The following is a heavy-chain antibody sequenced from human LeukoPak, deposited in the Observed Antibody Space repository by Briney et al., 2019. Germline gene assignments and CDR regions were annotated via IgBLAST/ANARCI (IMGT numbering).Heavy chain of an antibody. J-gene: IGHJ3*02. CDR3: AGVIRPLLWFGESSSGAFDI. V-gene: IGHV1-8*01. D-gene: IGHD3-10*01. CDR1: GYTFTSYD. CDR2: MNPNSGNT. Sequence: ASAKVSCKASGYTFTSYDINWVRQATGQGLEWMGWMNPNSGNTGYAQKFQGRVTMTRNTSISTAYMELSSLRSEDTAVYYCAGVIRPLLWFGESSSGAFDIWGQGTMVTVSS.